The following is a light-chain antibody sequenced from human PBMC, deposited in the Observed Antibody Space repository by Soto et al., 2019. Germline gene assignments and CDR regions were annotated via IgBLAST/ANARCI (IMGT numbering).Light chain of an antibody. CDR1: QSIKKF. Sequence: DIEMPQSPSSLSASVGDRWIITCRASQSIKKFLNWYQQKPGKAPKLLIYRASTLQSGVPSRFSGSGSGTEFTLTISSLQPDDFATYYCQQYNSYRAFGQGTKVDI. J-gene: IGKJ1*01. V-gene: IGKV1-5*03. CDR3: QQYNSYRA. CDR2: RAS.